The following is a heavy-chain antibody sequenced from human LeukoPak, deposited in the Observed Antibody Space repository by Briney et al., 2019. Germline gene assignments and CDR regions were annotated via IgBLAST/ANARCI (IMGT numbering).Heavy chain of an antibody. CDR2: ISYDGSNK. D-gene: IGHD3-9*01. V-gene: IGHV3-30*18. J-gene: IGHJ4*02. CDR3: AKDRRYFDWLSDFDY. CDR1: GFIFSSYG. Sequence: GRSLRLSCAASGFIFSSYGMHWVRQAPGKGLEWVAVISYDGSNKYYADSVKGRFTISRDNSKNTLYLQMNSLRAEDTAVYYCAKDRRYFDWLSDFDYWGQGTLVTVSS.